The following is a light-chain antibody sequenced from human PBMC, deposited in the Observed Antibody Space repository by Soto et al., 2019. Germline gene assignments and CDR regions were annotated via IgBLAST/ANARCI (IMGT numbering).Light chain of an antibody. V-gene: IGLV2-14*01. CDR1: SSDGGGYNY. Sequence: QSALTQPASVSGSPGQSITISCTGTSSDGGGYNYVSWYQQHPGKAPKLMIYEVTNRPSGVSNRFSGSKSGNTASLTISGLQAEDEADYYCSSYTSRSTLVFGTGTKGTVL. CDR3: SSYTSRSTLV. J-gene: IGLJ1*01. CDR2: EVT.